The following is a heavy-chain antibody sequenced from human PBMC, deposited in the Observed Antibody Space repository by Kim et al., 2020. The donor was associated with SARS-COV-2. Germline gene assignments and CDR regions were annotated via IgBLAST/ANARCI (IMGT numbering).Heavy chain of an antibody. V-gene: IGHV4-34*01. Sequence: SETLSLTCAVYGGSFSGYYWIWIRQPPGKGLEWIGDINHSGGTNYNPSLKSRVTISVDTSKNQFSLKLTSVTAADTAVYYCARGPPSGGSGRKYSCFDPWGQGTLVSVSS. CDR2: INHSGGT. D-gene: IGHD3-10*01. J-gene: IGHJ5*02. CDR3: ARGPPSGGSGRKYSCFDP. CDR1: GGSFSGYY.